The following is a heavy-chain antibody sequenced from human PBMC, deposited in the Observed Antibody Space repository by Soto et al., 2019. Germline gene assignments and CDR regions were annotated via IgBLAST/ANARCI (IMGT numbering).Heavy chain of an antibody. CDR2: IYYSGTT. J-gene: IGHJ4*02. Sequence: PSETLSLTCTVSGGSMSSYYWTWIRKPPGKGLEWIGYIYYSGTTNYNPSLKSRVTISVDTSKNQFSLKLASVTAADTAVYYCARDGQQWRGFDSWGQGTLVTVSS. D-gene: IGHD6-19*01. V-gene: IGHV4-59*01. CDR1: GGSMSSYY. CDR3: ARDGQQWRGFDS.